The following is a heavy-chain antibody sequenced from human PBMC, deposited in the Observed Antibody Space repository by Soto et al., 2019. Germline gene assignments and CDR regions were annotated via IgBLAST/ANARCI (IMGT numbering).Heavy chain of an antibody. D-gene: IGHD3-10*01. CDR2: ITDTGGDA. V-gene: IGHV3-23*01. Sequence: QPGGSLRLSCVASGLTFGSRAMSWVRQAPGEGLQWVSTITDTGGDAKYADSVRGRFVISRDNSKKILYLQMTSLTAEDSAMYFCARGSTDSYPGSRIFDFWGRGTLVTVSS. J-gene: IGHJ4*02. CDR3: ARGSTDSYPGSRIFDF. CDR1: GLTFGSRA.